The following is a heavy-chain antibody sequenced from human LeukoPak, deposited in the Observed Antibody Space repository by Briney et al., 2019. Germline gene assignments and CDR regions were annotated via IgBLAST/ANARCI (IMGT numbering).Heavy chain of an antibody. CDR1: GFALSSYA. V-gene: IGHV3-30*02. CDR2: IRYDGSNK. CDR3: AKERPPLSSGYSVFDY. D-gene: IGHD3-22*01. J-gene: IGHJ4*02. Sequence: PGGSLRLSCAASGFALSSYAMSWVRQAPGKGLEWVAFIRYDGSNKYYADSVKGRFTISRDNSKNTLYLQMNSLRAEDTAVYYCAKERPPLSSGYSVFDYWGQGTLVTVSS.